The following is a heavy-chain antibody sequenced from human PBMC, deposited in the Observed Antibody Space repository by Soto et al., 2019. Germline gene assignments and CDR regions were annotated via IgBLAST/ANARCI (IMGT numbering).Heavy chain of an antibody. Sequence: PGGSLRFSCAASGSTFNSLEMNWVRQGPGKGLEWVAYISTGGTTIYYADSVRGRCTFSRDNAKDSLFLQMDSVRDEDTALYYCAGRYCSEGVCLLGVSDYWGQGTLVTVSS. J-gene: IGHJ4*02. CDR1: GSTFNSLE. V-gene: IGHV3-48*03. CDR3: AGRYCSEGVCLLGVSDY. CDR2: ISTGGTTI. D-gene: IGHD2-8*01.